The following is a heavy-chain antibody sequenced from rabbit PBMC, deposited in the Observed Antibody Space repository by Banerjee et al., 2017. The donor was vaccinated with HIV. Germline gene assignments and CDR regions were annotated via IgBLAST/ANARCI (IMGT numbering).Heavy chain of an antibody. Sequence: QEQLEESGGDLVKPGASLTLTCTASGFSFSSSYWICWVRQAPGKGLEWIACIYTGSSGSTYYASWAKGRFTISKTSSTTMTLQMTSLTAADTATYFCARDGGYVAVATDRLDLWGQGTLVTVS. V-gene: IGHV1S45*01. CDR2: IYTGSSGST. D-gene: IGHD2-1*01. CDR1: GFSFSSSYW. CDR3: ARDGGYVAVATDRLDL. J-gene: IGHJ3*01.